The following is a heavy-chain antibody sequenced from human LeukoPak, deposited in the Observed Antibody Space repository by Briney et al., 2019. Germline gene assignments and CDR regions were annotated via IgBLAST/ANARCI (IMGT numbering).Heavy chain of an antibody. D-gene: IGHD1-14*01. V-gene: IGHV3-69-1*02. Sequence: GGSLRLSCAASGFTFSHYEMNWVRRAPGKGLEWVSFISSSGATYYADSVKGRFTISRDNAKNSLFLQMNSLRVEDTAVYYCVKGHRDSWGQGTLVTVSS. J-gene: IGHJ4*02. CDR1: GFTFSHYE. CDR3: VKGHRDS. CDR2: ISSSGAT.